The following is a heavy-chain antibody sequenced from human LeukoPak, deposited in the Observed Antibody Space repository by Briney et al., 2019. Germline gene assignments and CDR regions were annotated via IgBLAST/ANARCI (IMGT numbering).Heavy chain of an antibody. Sequence: GGSLRLSCAASGFTFRDSAMSWVRQAPGKGLEWVSLISFSGDNTYYTDSVKGRFTISRDNSKDTLYLQMNSLRAEDTALYYCARDYFGVKGYYYYGMDVWGQGTTVTVSS. CDR2: ISFSGDNT. D-gene: IGHD3-10*01. CDR3: ARDYFGVKGYYYYGMDV. V-gene: IGHV3-23*01. CDR1: GFTFRDSA. J-gene: IGHJ6*02.